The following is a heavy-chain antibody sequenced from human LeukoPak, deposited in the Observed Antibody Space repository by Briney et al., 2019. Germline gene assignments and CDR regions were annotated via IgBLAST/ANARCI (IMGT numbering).Heavy chain of an antibody. CDR1: GYTFTGYY. D-gene: IGHD6-13*01. V-gene: IGHV1-2*02. CDR3: AREVNSSSWYGYYYYMDV. Sequence: ASVKVSCKASGYTFTGYYMHWVRQAPGQGLEWMGWINPNSGGTNYAQKFQGRVTMTRDTSISTAYMELSSLRSEDTAVYYCAREVNSSSWYGYYYYMDVWGKGTTVTVSS. J-gene: IGHJ6*03. CDR2: INPNSGGT.